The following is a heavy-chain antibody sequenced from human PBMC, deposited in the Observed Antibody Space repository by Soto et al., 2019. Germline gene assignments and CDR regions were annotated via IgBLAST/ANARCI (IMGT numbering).Heavy chain of an antibody. V-gene: IGHV4-61*01. D-gene: IGHD6-19*01. Sequence: SETLSLTCTVSGCSVSSGSYYWSWIRQPPGKGLEWIEYIYYSRSTNYTPTLKSRVPISVDTSKHQSSLTLSSVTAADTAVYYCASRLVDNDYWGQGTLVTVSS. CDR3: ASRLVDNDY. J-gene: IGHJ4*02. CDR2: IYYSRST. CDR1: GCSVSSGSYY.